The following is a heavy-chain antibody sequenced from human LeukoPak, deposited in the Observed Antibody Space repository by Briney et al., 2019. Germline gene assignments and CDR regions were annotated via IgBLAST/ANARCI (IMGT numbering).Heavy chain of an antibody. Sequence: SETLSLTCTGSGGSISSSSYYWGWIRQPPGKGLEWIGSIYYSGSTYYNPSLKSRVTISVDTSKNQFSLKLSSVTAADTAVYYCARTGYSSSFPDYWGQGTLVTASS. D-gene: IGHD6-6*01. J-gene: IGHJ4*02. CDR3: ARTGYSSSFPDY. V-gene: IGHV4-39*01. CDR1: GGSISSSSYY. CDR2: IYYSGST.